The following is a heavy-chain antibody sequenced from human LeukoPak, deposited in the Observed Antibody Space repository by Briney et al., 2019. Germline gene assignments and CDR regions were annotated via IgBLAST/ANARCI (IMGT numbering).Heavy chain of an antibody. CDR1: GYTFSDYW. D-gene: IGHD4-23*01. V-gene: IGHV3-7*03. CDR3: ARGRFCDSGNCYLDY. J-gene: IGHJ4*02. Sequence: GGSLRLSCAASGYTFSDYWMSWVRQAPGKGLERVANIKPDGRDKYHVDSVKGRFTISRDKAKTSLYLLMNSLRAEDTAVYYCARGRFCDSGNCYLDYWGQGTLVTVSS. CDR2: IKPDGRDK.